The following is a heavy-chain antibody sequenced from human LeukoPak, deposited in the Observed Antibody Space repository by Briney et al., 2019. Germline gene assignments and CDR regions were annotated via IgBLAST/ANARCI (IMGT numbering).Heavy chain of an antibody. D-gene: IGHD2-21*02. Sequence: SVKVSCKASGGTFSSYAISWVRQAPGQGLEWMGRIIPILGIANYAQKFQGRVTITADKSTSTAYMELSSLRSEDTAVYYCARVTYCGGDCCLPQHLDYWGQGTLVTVSS. V-gene: IGHV1-69*04. CDR3: ARVTYCGGDCCLPQHLDY. CDR1: GGTFSSYA. J-gene: IGHJ4*02. CDR2: IIPILGIA.